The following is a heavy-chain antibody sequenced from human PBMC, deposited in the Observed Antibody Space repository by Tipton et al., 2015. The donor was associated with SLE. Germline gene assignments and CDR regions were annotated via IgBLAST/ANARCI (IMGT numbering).Heavy chain of an antibody. J-gene: IGHJ3*02. CDR2: IYCSGST. Sequence: TLSLTCTVSGDSIRSYYWSWIRQPPRKGLEWIGYIYCSGSTNYNPSLKSRVTISVDTSKNQFSLKLSSVTAADTAVYYCARVMGTRELLHGAFDIWGQGTMVTVSS. D-gene: IGHD1-26*01. CDR3: ARVMGTRELLHGAFDI. V-gene: IGHV4-59*01. CDR1: GDSIRSYY.